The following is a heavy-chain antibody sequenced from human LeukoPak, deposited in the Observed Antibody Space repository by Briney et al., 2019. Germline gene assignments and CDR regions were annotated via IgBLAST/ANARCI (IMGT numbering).Heavy chain of an antibody. CDR1: GYSLSSGYY. CDR3: ATIPEGIAVAGTIDY. J-gene: IGHJ4*02. CDR2: IYHSGSI. D-gene: IGHD6-19*01. Sequence: SDTLSLTRAVSGYSLSSGYYWGWIRQPPGKGLEWIGSIYHSGSIYCNPSLKGRVTLSVDTSKNQFSLKLSSVTAADTAVYYCATIPEGIAVAGTIDYWGQGTLVTVSS. V-gene: IGHV4-38-2*01.